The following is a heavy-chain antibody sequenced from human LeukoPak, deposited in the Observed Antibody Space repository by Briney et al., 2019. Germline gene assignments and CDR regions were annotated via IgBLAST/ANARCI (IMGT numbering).Heavy chain of an antibody. D-gene: IGHD2-21*02. J-gene: IGHJ4*02. Sequence: GRCLRLSCAVSGFTFSSYAAQGVRRAPGKGLEWGAVISFDGSNKYYADSVRGRFTISRDNSKNTLYLQMNSLRADDTAVYYCAKDTAISGSHRTLGFDYWGQGTLVIVSS. V-gene: IGHV3-30*04. CDR2: ISFDGSNK. CDR1: GFTFSSYA. CDR3: AKDTAISGSHRTLGFDY.